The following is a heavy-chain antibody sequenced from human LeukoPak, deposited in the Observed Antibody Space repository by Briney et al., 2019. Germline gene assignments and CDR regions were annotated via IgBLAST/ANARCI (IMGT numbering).Heavy chain of an antibody. CDR1: GFTFSSYA. CDR2: LRGDGST. CDR3: AKLLGTIYPLWGMDV. V-gene: IGHV3-23*01. J-gene: IGHJ6*02. D-gene: IGHD2-21*01. Sequence: GGSLRLSCVASGFTFSSYAMSWVRQAPARGLEWVASLRGDGSTFYADSVKGRFTISRDNSKNTLYLQMNSLRADDTAVYYCAKLLGTIYPLWGMDVWGPGTTVTVSS.